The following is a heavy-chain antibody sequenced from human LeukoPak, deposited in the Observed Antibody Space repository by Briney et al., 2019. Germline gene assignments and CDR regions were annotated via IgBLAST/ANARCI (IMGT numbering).Heavy chain of an antibody. D-gene: IGHD3-3*01. J-gene: IGHJ4*02. V-gene: IGHV5-51*01. Sequence: GESLKISCKGSGYSFTSYWIGWVRQMPGKGLEWMGIIYPGDSDTRYSPSFQGQVTISADKSISTAYLQWSSLEASDTAMYYCARSTRYDFWSGDPPIDYWGQGTLVTVSS. CDR1: GYSFTSYW. CDR2: IYPGDSDT. CDR3: ARSTRYDFWSGDPPIDY.